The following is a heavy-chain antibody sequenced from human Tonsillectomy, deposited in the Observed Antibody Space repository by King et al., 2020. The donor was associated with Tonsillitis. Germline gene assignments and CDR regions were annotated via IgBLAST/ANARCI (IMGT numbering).Heavy chain of an antibody. D-gene: IGHD5-12*01. V-gene: IGHV5-10-1*03. Sequence: QLVQSGAEVKKPGESLRISCKGSGYRFTTYWISWVRQMPGKGLEWMGRIDPSDSYTNYSPSFQGHVTISADKSISTAYLQGSSLKASDTAMYYCARVGGSGYDPIDYYYYGMDVWGQGTTVTVSS. CDR2: IDPSDSYT. CDR3: ARVGGSGYDPIDYYYYGMDV. J-gene: IGHJ6*02. CDR1: GYRFTTYW.